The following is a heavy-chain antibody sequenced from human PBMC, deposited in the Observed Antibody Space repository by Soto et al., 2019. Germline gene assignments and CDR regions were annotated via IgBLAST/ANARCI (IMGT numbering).Heavy chain of an antibody. D-gene: IGHD3-10*01. J-gene: IGHJ6*02. V-gene: IGHV3-74*01. Sequence: EVQLVESGGGLVQPGGSLRLSCAASGFTFSSYCMHWVRQAPGKGLVWVSRINSDGSSTSYADSVKGRFTISRDKAKNTLYLQMNRLSAQDTAVNYCARGGGSGSYYYYYYGMDVWGQGTTVTVSS. CDR1: GFTFSSYC. CDR3: ARGGGSGSYYYYYYGMDV. CDR2: INSDGSST.